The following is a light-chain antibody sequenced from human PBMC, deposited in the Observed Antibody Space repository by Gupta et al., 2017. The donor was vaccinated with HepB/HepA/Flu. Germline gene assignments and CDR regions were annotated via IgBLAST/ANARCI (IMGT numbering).Light chain of an antibody. CDR2: QDN. CDR3: QAGHSGSVV. Sequence: SYALTQPPSVSVSPGQTASITCSGDNLGDKYACWYQQKPGQSPVSVIYQDNKRPSGIPERFSSSNSGNTATQTIRGAQARDDDDYYWQAGHSGSVVFGGGTKLTVL. J-gene: IGLJ3*02. CDR1: NLGDKY. V-gene: IGLV3-1*01.